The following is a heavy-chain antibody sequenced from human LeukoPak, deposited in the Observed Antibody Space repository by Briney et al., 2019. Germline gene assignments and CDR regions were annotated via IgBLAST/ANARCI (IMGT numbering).Heavy chain of an antibody. Sequence: PSGTLSLTCAVSGGSIISSDWWSWVRQPPGKGPEWIGEIHHIGNTSYNSSLKSRVTISIDKSENQFSLKLSSVTAADTAVYYCARAPGYDYPNYYYGMDVWGQGTTVTVSS. J-gene: IGHJ6*02. V-gene: IGHV4-4*02. CDR1: GGSIISSDW. CDR3: ARAPGYDYPNYYYGMDV. D-gene: IGHD5-12*01. CDR2: IHHIGNT.